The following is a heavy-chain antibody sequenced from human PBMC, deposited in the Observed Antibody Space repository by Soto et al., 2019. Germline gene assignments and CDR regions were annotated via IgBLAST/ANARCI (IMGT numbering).Heavy chain of an antibody. CDR3: ARESIVGATNTFDY. D-gene: IGHD1-26*01. Sequence: GALRLSCAASGFTFSSYTMHWVRQTPGKGLEWVAHISYDGGDKYYADSVKGRFTISRDNSKNTLYLQMNSLRAEDTAVYYCARESIVGATNTFDYWGQGTLVTVSS. CDR1: GFTFSSYT. CDR2: ISYDGGDK. V-gene: IGHV3-30-3*01. J-gene: IGHJ4*02.